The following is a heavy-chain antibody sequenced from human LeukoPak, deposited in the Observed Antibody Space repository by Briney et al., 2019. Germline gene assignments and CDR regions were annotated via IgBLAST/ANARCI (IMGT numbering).Heavy chain of an antibody. D-gene: IGHD3-3*01. J-gene: IGHJ5*02. CDR1: GYTFTSYD. Sequence: ASVKVSCKASGYTFTSYDINWVRQATGQGLEWMGWMNPNSGNTGYAQKFQGRVTITRNTSISTAYMELSSLRSEDTAVYFCARDPYSEFWSGYYFVTWGQGTLVTVSS. CDR2: MNPNSGNT. CDR3: ARDPYSEFWSGYYFVT. V-gene: IGHV1-8*03.